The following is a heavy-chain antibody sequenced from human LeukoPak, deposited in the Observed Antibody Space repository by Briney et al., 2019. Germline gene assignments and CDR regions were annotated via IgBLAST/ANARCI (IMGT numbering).Heavy chain of an antibody. CDR2: IYTSGST. CDR1: GGSISSGSYY. D-gene: IGHD4-23*01. Sequence: PSETLSLTCTVSGGSISSGSYYWSWIRQPAGKGLEWIGRIYTSGSTNYNPSLKSRVTISVDTSKNQFPLKLSSVTAADTAVYYCARGAYGGTKGDAFDIWGQGTMVTVSS. CDR3: ARGAYGGTKGDAFDI. J-gene: IGHJ3*02. V-gene: IGHV4-61*02.